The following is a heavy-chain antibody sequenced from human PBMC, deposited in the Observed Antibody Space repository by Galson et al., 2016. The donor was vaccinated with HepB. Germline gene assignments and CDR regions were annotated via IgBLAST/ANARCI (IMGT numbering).Heavy chain of an antibody. J-gene: IGHJ4*02. CDR2: INAGNGNT. CDR3: ARLGRYCSGGSCYSIFDY. CDR1: GYTFTSYA. D-gene: IGHD2-15*01. Sequence: SVKVSCKASGYTFTSYAMHWVRQAPGQRLEWMGWINAGNGNTKYSQKFQGRVTITRDTSASTACMELSSLRPEDTAVYYCARLGRYCSGGSCYSIFDYWGQGTLVTVSS. V-gene: IGHV1-3*01.